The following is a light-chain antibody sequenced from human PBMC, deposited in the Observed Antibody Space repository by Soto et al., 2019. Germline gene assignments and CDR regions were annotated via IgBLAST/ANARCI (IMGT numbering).Light chain of an antibody. J-gene: IGLJ1*01. CDR1: SIDVGAYNY. V-gene: IGLV2-23*01. CDR2: EGS. CDR3: CSYETSSTYV. Sequence: QSVLTQFASVSGSPGQSITISCTGTSIDVGAYNYVSWYQHHPGKTPKLMIYEGSRRPSGVSNRFSASKSGNTASLTISGLQAEDEAEYYCCSYETSSTYVFGSGTKVTVL.